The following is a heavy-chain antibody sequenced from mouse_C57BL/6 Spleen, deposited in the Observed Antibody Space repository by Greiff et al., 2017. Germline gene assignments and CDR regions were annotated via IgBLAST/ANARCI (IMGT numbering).Heavy chain of an antibody. J-gene: IGHJ2*01. CDR3: ARGRISYYFDY. V-gene: IGHV1-82*01. Sequence: QVQLQQSGPELVKPGASVKISCKASGYAFSSSWMNWVKQRPGKGLEWIGRIYPGDGDTNYNGKFKGKATLTADKSSSTAYMQLSSLTSEDSAVYFCARGRISYYFDYWGQGTTLTVSS. CDR2: IYPGDGDT. CDR1: GYAFSSSW.